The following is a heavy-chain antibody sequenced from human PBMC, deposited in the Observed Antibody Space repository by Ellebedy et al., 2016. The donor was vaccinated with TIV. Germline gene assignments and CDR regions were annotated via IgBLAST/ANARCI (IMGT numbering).Heavy chain of an antibody. D-gene: IGHD1-26*01. Sequence: SETLSLTCTVSGGSISSYYWSWIRQPPGKGLEWIGYIYYSGSTNYNPSLKSRVTISVDTSKNQFSLKLSSVTAADTAVYYCARRHGSYERDVYYYYGMDVWGQGTTVTVSS. J-gene: IGHJ6*02. V-gene: IGHV4-59*08. CDR1: GGSISSYY. CDR3: ARRHGSYERDVYYYYGMDV. CDR2: IYYSGST.